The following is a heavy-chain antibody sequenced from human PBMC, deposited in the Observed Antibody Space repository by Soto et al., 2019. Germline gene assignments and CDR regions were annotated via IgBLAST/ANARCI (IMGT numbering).Heavy chain of an antibody. CDR2: IYYSGST. J-gene: IGHJ6*02. CDR1: GDSISSGGYY. V-gene: IGHV4-31*03. D-gene: IGHD2-21*01. CDR3: AASCVGCGGFNYYGMDV. Sequence: QVQLQESGPGLVKPSQTLSLTCTVSGDSISSGGYYWSWIRQHPGKGLEWIGYIYYSGSTYYNPSLKRRVTISVDTSKNQFSLRLSSVTAADTAVYYCAASCVGCGGFNYYGMDVWGQGTTVTVSS.